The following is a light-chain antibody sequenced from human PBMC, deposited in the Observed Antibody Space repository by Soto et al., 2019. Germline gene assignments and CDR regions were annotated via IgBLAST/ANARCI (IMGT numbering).Light chain of an antibody. CDR3: QQYYSYSYT. V-gene: IGKV1-8*01. CDR2: AAS. J-gene: IGKJ2*01. CDR1: QGISSY. Sequence: AIRMTQSPSSLSASTGDRVTITCRASQGISSYLAWYQQKPGKAPMLLIYAASTLKSGVPSRFRGSGSGTDFTLTISCLQSEDFATYYCQQYYSYSYTFGQGTKLEIK.